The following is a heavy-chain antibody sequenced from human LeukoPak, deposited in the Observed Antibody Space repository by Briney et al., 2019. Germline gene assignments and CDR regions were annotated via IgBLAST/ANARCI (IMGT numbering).Heavy chain of an antibody. Sequence: PGGSLRLSCAASGFTFSSFGMHWVRQAPGKGLEWVAVISYDGSNKYYADSVKGRFTISRDNSKNTLYLQMNSLRAEDTAVYYCARDTGVSKMVRGVKSWFDPWGQGTLVTVSS. J-gene: IGHJ5*02. D-gene: IGHD3-10*01. CDR3: ARDTGVSKMVRGVKSWFDP. CDR1: GFTFSSFG. V-gene: IGHV3-30*19. CDR2: ISYDGSNK.